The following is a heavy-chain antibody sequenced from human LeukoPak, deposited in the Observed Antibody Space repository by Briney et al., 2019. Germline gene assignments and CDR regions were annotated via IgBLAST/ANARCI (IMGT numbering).Heavy chain of an antibody. Sequence: GDSLDISCQASGSLFTSYWIGWVRQLPGKGLEWMGMIDHNSSDTRYTPSFQGQVTISADKSLTTAYLQGNSLKASDTAMYYCARQTAMGRSGDYWGQGTLVTVSS. V-gene: IGHV5-51*01. CDR2: IDHNSSDT. J-gene: IGHJ4*02. D-gene: IGHD5-18*01. CDR1: GSLFTSYW. CDR3: ARQTAMGRSGDY.